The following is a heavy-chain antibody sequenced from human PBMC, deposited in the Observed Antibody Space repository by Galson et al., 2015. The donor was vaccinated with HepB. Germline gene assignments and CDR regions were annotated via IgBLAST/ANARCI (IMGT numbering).Heavy chain of an antibody. D-gene: IGHD4-17*01. CDR1: GFTFSGYS. Sequence: SLRLSCAASGFTFSGYSMNWVRQAPGKGLEWVSSVSSSSYIYYADSVKGRFTISRDNAKNSLYLQMNSLRAEDTAVYYCARAILRSYGDYHSFDYWGQGTLVTVSS. CDR2: VSSSSYI. V-gene: IGHV3-21*01. J-gene: IGHJ4*02. CDR3: ARAILRSYGDYHSFDY.